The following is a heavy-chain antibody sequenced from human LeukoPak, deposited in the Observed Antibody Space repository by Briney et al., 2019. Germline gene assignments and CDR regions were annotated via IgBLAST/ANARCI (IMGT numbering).Heavy chain of an antibody. V-gene: IGHV1-46*01. CDR1: GYTFTSYY. J-gene: IGHJ5*02. CDR2: INPSGGST. CDR3: ARDSPYITIFGVIKGFDP. D-gene: IGHD3-3*01. Sequence: GASVKVSCKASGYTFTSYYMHWVRQAPGQGLEWMGIINPSGGSTTYAQKFQGRVTMTRDTSTTTVYMELSSLRSEDTAVYYCARDSPYITIFGVIKGFDPWGQGTLVTVSS.